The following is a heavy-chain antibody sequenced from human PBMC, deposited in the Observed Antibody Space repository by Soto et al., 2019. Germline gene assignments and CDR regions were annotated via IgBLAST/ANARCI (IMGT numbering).Heavy chain of an antibody. V-gene: IGHV4-31*03. CDR2: IYYSGST. CDR3: ASHCSSTSCYIPNAFDI. D-gene: IGHD2-2*02. J-gene: IGHJ3*02. Sequence: QVQLQESGPGLVKPSQTLSLTCTVSGGSISSGGYYWSWIRQHQGKGLEWIGYIYYSGSTYYNPSLKSRVTISVDTSKNQFSLKLSSVTAADTAVYYCASHCSSTSCYIPNAFDIWGQGTMVTVSS. CDR1: GGSISSGGYY.